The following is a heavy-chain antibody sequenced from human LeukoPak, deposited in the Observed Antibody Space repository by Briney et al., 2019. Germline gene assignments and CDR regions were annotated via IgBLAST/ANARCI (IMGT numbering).Heavy chain of an antibody. CDR3: AKDTATVITGVGYFDL. V-gene: IGHV3-9*01. CDR1: GFTFDDYA. CDR2: ISWNRGSI. D-gene: IGHD4-23*01. J-gene: IGHJ2*01. Sequence: PGRSLRLSCAASGFTFDDYAMHWVRQAPGKGLEWVSGISWNRGSIGYADSVKGRFTISRDNAKNSLYLQMNSLRAEDTALYCCAKDTATVITGVGYFDLWGRGTLVTVSS.